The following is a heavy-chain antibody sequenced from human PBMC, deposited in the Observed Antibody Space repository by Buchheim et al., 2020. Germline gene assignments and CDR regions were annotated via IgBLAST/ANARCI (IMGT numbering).Heavy chain of an antibody. CDR2: ISGSGGST. V-gene: IGHV3-23*01. CDR1: GFTFSSYA. CDR3: AKDQTYYDFWSGYYSDYYYGMDV. J-gene: IGHJ6*02. Sequence: EVQLLESGGGLVQPGGSLRLSCAASGFTFSSYAMSWVRQAPGKGLEWVSAISGSGGSTYYADSVKGRFTISRDNSKNKLYLQMNSLRAEDTAVYYCAKDQTYYDFWSGYYSDYYYGMDVWGQGTT. D-gene: IGHD3-3*01.